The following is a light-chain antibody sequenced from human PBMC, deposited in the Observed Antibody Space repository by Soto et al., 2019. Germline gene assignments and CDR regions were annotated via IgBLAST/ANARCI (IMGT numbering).Light chain of an antibody. Sequence: QSVLTQPASVPGSPGQSITISCTGTSSDVGGYNYVSWYQQHPGKAPKLMIYEVSNRPSGVSNRFSGSKSGNTASLTISGLQAEDEADYYCSSYTSGSTYVFGTGTKSPS. J-gene: IGLJ1*01. V-gene: IGLV2-14*01. CDR1: SSDVGGYNY. CDR3: SSYTSGSTYV. CDR2: EVS.